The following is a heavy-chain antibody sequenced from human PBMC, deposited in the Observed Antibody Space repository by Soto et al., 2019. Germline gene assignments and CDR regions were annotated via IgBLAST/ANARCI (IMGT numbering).Heavy chain of an antibody. CDR3: ARVYVWNCISTSCPFEY. D-gene: IGHD2-2*01. CDR2: FFYSGKS. CDR1: GGSISTSSSTYY. J-gene: IGHJ4*02. Sequence: TSETLSLTCSVPGGSISTSSSTYYWGWMRQPPRKGLEWIASFFYSGKSFYNPSLKSRVTMSVDTSKNQFSLNLSSVTAADTAVYYCARVYVWNCISTSCPFEYWGQGTLVTVSS. V-gene: IGHV4-39*01.